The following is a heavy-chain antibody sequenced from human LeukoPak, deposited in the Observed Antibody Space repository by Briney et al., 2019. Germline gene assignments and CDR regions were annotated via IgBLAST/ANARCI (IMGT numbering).Heavy chain of an antibody. CDR3: ASYCSGGSCYYPWALDI. Sequence: GGSLRPSCAASGFTFSSSSMNWVRQAPGKGLKWVSSISSSSSYIYYADSVKGRFTISRDNAKNSLYLQMNSLRAEDTAVYYCASYCSGGSCYYPWALDIWGQGTMVTVSS. V-gene: IGHV3-21*01. CDR2: ISSSSSYI. J-gene: IGHJ3*02. CDR1: GFTFSSSS. D-gene: IGHD2-15*01.